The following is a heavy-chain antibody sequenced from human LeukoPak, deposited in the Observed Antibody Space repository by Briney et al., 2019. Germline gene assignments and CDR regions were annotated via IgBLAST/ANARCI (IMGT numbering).Heavy chain of an antibody. J-gene: IGHJ5*02. V-gene: IGHV3-23*01. D-gene: IGHD6-13*01. CDR2: IIHRGGDT. CDR1: GFTFNNYA. CDR3: ARGAAAGTNWFDP. Sequence: GGSLRLSCAASGFTFNNYAMNWVRHAPGKVLEWISSIIHRGGDTYYADSVKGRFTISRDNAKNSLYLQMTSLGAEDTAVYYCARGAAAGTNWFDPWGQGTLVTVSS.